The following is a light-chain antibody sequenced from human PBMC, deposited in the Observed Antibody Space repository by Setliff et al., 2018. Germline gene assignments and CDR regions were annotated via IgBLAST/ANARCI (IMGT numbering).Light chain of an antibody. J-gene: IGLJ1*01. Sequence: QSALTQTASVSGSPGQSITISCTGTSTDVGAYNYVSWYQQHPGKAPKLLIYDVTSRPSGVSDRFSGSKSGDTASLTISGPQAEDEADYYCSSFTTTKTLFVFGTGTKVTVL. V-gene: IGLV2-14*03. CDR2: DVT. CDR3: SSFTTTKTLFV. CDR1: STDVGAYNY.